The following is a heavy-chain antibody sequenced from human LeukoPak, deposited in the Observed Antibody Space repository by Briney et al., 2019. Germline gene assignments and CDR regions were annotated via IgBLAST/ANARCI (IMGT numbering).Heavy chain of an antibody. Sequence: ASVKVSCKASGGTFSSYAIIWVRQAPGQGLEWMGGIIPIFGTANYAQKFQGRVTITTDESTSTAYMELSSLRSEDTAVYYCAREYGSGTLRPGYYFDYWGQGTLVTVSS. J-gene: IGHJ4*02. CDR2: IIPIFGTA. D-gene: IGHD3-10*01. CDR1: GGTFSSYA. V-gene: IGHV1-69*05. CDR3: AREYGSGTLRPGYYFDY.